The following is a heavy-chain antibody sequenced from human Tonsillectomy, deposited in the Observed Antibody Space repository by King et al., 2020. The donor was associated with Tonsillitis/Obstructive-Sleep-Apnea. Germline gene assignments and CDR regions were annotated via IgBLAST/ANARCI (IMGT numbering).Heavy chain of an antibody. CDR2: IKRDGSEK. CDR3: ARDLSYCSGGSCYDLFDY. Sequence: VQLVESGGGLVQPGGSLRLSCAGSGFTFTTYWMTWVRQAPGKGLEWVANIKRDGSEKNYVDSVKGRFTISRDNAKNSLYLQMKSLRAEDTAVYYCARDLSYCSGGSCYDLFDYWGQGTLVTVSS. CDR1: GFTFTTYW. V-gene: IGHV3-7*01. D-gene: IGHD2-15*01. J-gene: IGHJ4*02.